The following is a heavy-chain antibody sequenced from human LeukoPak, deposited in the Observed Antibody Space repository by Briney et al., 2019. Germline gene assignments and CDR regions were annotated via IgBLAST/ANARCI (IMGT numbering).Heavy chain of an antibody. Sequence: ASVKVSCKASGYTFTGYYMHWVRQAPGQGLEWMGWINPNSGGTNYAQKFQGRVTMTRDTFISTAYMELSRLRSDDTAVYYCARDHGYCSSTSCYNWFDPWGQGTLVTVSS. D-gene: IGHD2-2*01. CDR1: GYTFTGYY. CDR3: ARDHGYCSSTSCYNWFDP. J-gene: IGHJ5*02. V-gene: IGHV1-2*02. CDR2: INPNSGGT.